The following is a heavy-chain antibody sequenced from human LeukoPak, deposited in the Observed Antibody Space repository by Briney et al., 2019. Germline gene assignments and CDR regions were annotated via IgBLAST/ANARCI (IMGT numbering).Heavy chain of an antibody. CDR2: ITIAGDT. CDR3: ARTTVTTGPYWYFDL. D-gene: IGHD4-17*01. J-gene: IGHJ2*01. CDR1: GFTVSRYD. Sequence: GGSLRLSCAASGFTVSRYDMHWVRQAAGKGLEWVSAITIAGDTYYPGSVKGRFTIARENAKYSLYLQMNSLRAGDTAVYYCARTTVTTGPYWYFDLWGRGTLVTVSS. V-gene: IGHV3-13*01.